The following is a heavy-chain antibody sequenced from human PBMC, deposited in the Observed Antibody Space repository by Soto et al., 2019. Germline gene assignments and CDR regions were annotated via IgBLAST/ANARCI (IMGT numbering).Heavy chain of an antibody. D-gene: IGHD3-22*01. Sequence: SETLSLSCAVYGGSFSGYYWSWIRQPPGKGLEWIGEINHSGSTNYNPSLKSRVTISVDTSKNQFSLKLSSVNAADTAVYYCATMIDSVYYFDYWGQGTLVTVSS. CDR3: ATMIDSVYYFDY. CDR1: GGSFSGYY. J-gene: IGHJ4*02. CDR2: INHSGST. V-gene: IGHV4-34*01.